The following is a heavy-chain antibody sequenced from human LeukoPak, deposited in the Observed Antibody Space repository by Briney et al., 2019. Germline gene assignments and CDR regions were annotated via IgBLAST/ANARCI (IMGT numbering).Heavy chain of an antibody. CDR3: ARGRVTMVRGATHYYYYGMDV. D-gene: IGHD3-10*01. CDR2: ISSSSSYI. Sequence: AGGSLRLSCAASGFTFSSYSMNWVRQAPGKGLEWVSSISSSSSYIDYADSVKGRFTISRDNAKNSLYLQMNSLRAEDTAVYYCARGRVTMVRGATHYYYYGMDVWGQGTTVTVSS. V-gene: IGHV3-21*01. J-gene: IGHJ6*02. CDR1: GFTFSSYS.